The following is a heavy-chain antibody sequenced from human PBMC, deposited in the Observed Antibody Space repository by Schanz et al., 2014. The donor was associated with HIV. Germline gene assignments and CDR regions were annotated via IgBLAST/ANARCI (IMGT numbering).Heavy chain of an antibody. V-gene: IGHV3-23*01. Sequence: EVQLLESGGGLVQPGGSLRLSCAVSGFSITSYGMSWVRQAPGKGLEWVSAISATGGSTYYADSVKGRFTISRDNSKNTLYLQMNSLRPEDTAVYYCAKDKSRHTYSSSSRFDPWGQGTLVTVSS. CDR3: AKDKSRHTYSSSSRFDP. CDR2: ISATGGST. J-gene: IGHJ5*02. CDR1: GFSITSYG. D-gene: IGHD6-13*01.